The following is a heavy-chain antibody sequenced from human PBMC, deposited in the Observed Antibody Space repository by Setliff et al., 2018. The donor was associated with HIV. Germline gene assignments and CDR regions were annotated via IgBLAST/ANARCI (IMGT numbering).Heavy chain of an antibody. CDR2: TIPMFGTA. D-gene: IGHD2-2*01. V-gene: IGHV1-69*05. CDR3: ARESACSSTSCPKVLDY. Sequence: SVKVSCKASGGTFGIYGISWVRQAPGQGLEWMGGTIPMFGTANYAQKFQGRVTITTDESTNTGHMELSSLRSEDTAVYYCARESACSSTSCPKVLDYWGQGTMVTV. CDR1: GGTFGIYG. J-gene: IGHJ4*02.